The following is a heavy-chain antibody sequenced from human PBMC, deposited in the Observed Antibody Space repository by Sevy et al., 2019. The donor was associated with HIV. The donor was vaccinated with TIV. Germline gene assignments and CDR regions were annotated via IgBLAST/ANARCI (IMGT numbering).Heavy chain of an antibody. CDR1: GFTFSSYA. Sequence: GGSLRLSCAASGFTFSSYAMGWVRQAPGKGLEWATAVSGGGDNTYYADSVKGRFTISRDNSKNTLYLQMNSLRADDTAVYYCAKTYFYDSSGYCFDYWGQGTLVTVSS. CDR3: AKTYFYDSSGYCFDY. CDR2: VSGGGDNT. D-gene: IGHD3-22*01. J-gene: IGHJ4*02. V-gene: IGHV3-23*01.